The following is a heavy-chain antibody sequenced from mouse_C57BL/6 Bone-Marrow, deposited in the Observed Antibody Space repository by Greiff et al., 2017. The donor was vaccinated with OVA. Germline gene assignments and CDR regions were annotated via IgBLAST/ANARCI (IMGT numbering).Heavy chain of an antibody. V-gene: IGHV10-3*01. J-gene: IGHJ4*01. CDR1: GFTFNTYA. CDR2: IRSKSSNYAT. CDR3: VRDGYYYAMDY. Sequence: EVQLVESGGGLVQPKGSLKLSCAASGFTFNTYAMHWVRQAPGKGLEWAARIRSKSSNYATYYADSVKDRFTISRDDSQSMLYLQMNNLKTEDTAMYYCVRDGYYYAMDYWGQGTSVTVSS.